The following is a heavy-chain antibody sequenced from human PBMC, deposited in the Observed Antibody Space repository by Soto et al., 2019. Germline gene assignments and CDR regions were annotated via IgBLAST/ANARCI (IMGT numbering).Heavy chain of an antibody. CDR2: ISGSGGSA. V-gene: IGHV3-23*01. Sequence: GGSLRLSCAASGFIFSSYAMNWVRQAPGKGLEWVSTISGSGGSAYYADSVKGRFTISRDNSKNTLYLQMNSLRAEDTAVFYCAKLTAYDILTGYNNFDFWGQGTLVTVSS. J-gene: IGHJ4*02. D-gene: IGHD3-9*01. CDR3: AKLTAYDILTGYNNFDF. CDR1: GFIFSSYA.